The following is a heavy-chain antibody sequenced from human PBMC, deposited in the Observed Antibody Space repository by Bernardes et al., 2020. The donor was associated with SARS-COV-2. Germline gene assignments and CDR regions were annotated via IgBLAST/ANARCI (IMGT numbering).Heavy chain of an antibody. CDR1: GGSFSGYY. J-gene: IGHJ5*02. V-gene: IGHV4-34*01. CDR2: INHSGST. Sequence: SETLSLTCAVYGGSFSGYYWSWIRQPPGKGLEWIGEINHSGSTNYNPSLKSRVTISVDTSKNQFSLKLSSVTAADTAVYYCARGLKRARYCSSTSCYSAWFDPWGQGTLVTVSS. CDR3: ARGLKRARYCSSTSCYSAWFDP. D-gene: IGHD2-2*01.